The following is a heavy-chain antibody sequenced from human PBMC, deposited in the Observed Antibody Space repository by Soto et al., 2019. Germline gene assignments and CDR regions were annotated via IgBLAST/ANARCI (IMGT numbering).Heavy chain of an antibody. D-gene: IGHD2-2*01. V-gene: IGHV1-2*04. J-gene: IGHJ4*02. CDR3: ARAVYGQPLTIFDY. CDR2: INPNSGGT. Sequence: QVQLVQSGAEVKKPGASVKVSCKASGYTFTGYYMHWVRQAPGQGLEWMGWINPNSGGTNYAQKFQGWVTMTRDTSLSTAYMELSRLRSDDTAVYYCARAVYGQPLTIFDYWGQGTLVTVSS. CDR1: GYTFTGYY.